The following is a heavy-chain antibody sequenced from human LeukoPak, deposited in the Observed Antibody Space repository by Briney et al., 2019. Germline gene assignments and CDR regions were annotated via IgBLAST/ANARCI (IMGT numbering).Heavy chain of an antibody. Sequence: GGSLRLSCAASGFTFSSYGMRWVRQAPGKGLEWVAVIWYDGSNKYYADSVKGRFTISRDNSKNTLYLQVNSLRAEDTALYYCARAYCTNGVCSPFDYWGQGTLVTVSS. CDR2: IWYDGSNK. V-gene: IGHV3-33*01. CDR3: ARAYCTNGVCSPFDY. CDR1: GFTFSSYG. D-gene: IGHD2-8*01. J-gene: IGHJ4*02.